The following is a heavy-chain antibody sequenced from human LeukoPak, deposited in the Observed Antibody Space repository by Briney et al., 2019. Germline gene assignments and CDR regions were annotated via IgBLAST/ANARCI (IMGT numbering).Heavy chain of an antibody. Sequence: SETLPLTCPVSGGSISSYYWSWIRQPPGKGLEWIGYIYYSGSTNYNPSLKSRVTISVDTSKNQFSLKLGSVTAADTAVYYCAREYCSSTSCPLDYWGQGTLVTVSS. J-gene: IGHJ4*02. CDR1: GGSISSYY. D-gene: IGHD2-2*01. CDR3: AREYCSSTSCPLDY. CDR2: IYYSGST. V-gene: IGHV4-59*01.